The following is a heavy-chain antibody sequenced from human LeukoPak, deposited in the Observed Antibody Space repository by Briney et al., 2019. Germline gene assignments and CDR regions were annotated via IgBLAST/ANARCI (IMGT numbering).Heavy chain of an antibody. D-gene: IGHD2-2*01. CDR3: ARARYCSSTSCCGSYGMDV. CDR2: IYYSGST. J-gene: IGHJ6*02. V-gene: IGHV4-59*01. Sequence: PSETLSLTCTVSGGSIGSYYWSWIRQPPGKGLEWIGHIYYSGSTNYNPSLKSRVTISVDTSKNQFSLKLSSVTAADTAVYYCARARYCSSTSCCGSYGMDVWGQGTTVTVSS. CDR1: GGSIGSYY.